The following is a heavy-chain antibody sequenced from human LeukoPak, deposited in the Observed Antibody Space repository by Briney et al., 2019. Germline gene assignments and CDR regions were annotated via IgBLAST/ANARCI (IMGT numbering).Heavy chain of an antibody. Sequence: SETLSLTCTVSGGSISSSSYYWGWIRQPPGKGLEWIGSIYYSGSTYYNPSLKSRVTISVDTSKNQFSLKLSSVTAADTAVYYCARGIRLERRYYFDYWGQGTLVTVSS. CDR2: IYYSGST. J-gene: IGHJ4*02. CDR1: GGSISSSSYY. V-gene: IGHV4-39*07. CDR3: ARGIRLERRYYFDY. D-gene: IGHD1-1*01.